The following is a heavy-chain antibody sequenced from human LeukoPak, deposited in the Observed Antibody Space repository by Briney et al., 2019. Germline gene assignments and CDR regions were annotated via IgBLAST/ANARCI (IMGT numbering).Heavy chain of an antibody. CDR1: GYSFSSHW. D-gene: IGHD6-6*01. CDR2: IYPGDSDT. J-gene: IGHJ6*03. Sequence: GESLKISCKGSGYSFSSHWIGWVRQMPGKGLEWMGIIYPGDSDTRYSTSFQGQVTISADKSISTAYLQWSSLKASDTAMYYCARQYSSSSPDMDVWGKGTTVTVSS. V-gene: IGHV5-51*01. CDR3: ARQYSSSSPDMDV.